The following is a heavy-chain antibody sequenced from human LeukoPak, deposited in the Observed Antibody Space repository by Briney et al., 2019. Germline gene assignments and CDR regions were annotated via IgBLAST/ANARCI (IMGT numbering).Heavy chain of an antibody. CDR3: ARESEACSSTSCLFDY. D-gene: IGHD2-2*01. CDR1: GYTFTSYG. Sequence: ASVTVSFKASGYTFTSYGISWVRQAPGQGLEWMGWISAYNGNTNYAQKLQGRVTMTTDTSTSTAYMELRSLRSDDTAVYYCARESEACSSTSCLFDYWGQGTLVTVSS. CDR2: ISAYNGNT. J-gene: IGHJ4*02. V-gene: IGHV1-18*04.